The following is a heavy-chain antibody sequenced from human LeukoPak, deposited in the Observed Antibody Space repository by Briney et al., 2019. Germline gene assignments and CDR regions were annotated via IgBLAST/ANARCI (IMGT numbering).Heavy chain of an antibody. V-gene: IGHV6-1*01. CDR3: ARGDYYYDSSGYTFDY. CDR1: GDSVSSNSAA. CDR2: TYYRSKWYN. Sequence: SQTLSLTCAISGDSVSSNSAAWNWIRQSPSRGLEWLGRTYYRSKWYNDYAVSVKSRITINPDTSKNQFSLQLNSVTPEDTAVYYCARGDYYYDSSGYTFDYWGQGTLVTVSS. D-gene: IGHD3-22*01. J-gene: IGHJ4*02.